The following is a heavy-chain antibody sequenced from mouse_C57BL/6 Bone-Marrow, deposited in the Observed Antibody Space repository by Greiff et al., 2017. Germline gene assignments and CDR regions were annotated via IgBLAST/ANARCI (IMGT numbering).Heavy chain of an antibody. J-gene: IGHJ4*01. Sequence: QVQLQQPGAELVMPGASVKLSCKASGYTFTSYWMHWVKQRPGQGLEWIGEIDPSDSYTNYNQKFKGKSTLTVDKSSSTAYMQLSSLTSVDSAVYYCAREIYYYGSSPYYYAMDYWGQGTSVTVSS. D-gene: IGHD1-1*01. CDR3: AREIYYYGSSPYYYAMDY. V-gene: IGHV1-69*01. CDR1: GYTFTSYW. CDR2: IDPSDSYT.